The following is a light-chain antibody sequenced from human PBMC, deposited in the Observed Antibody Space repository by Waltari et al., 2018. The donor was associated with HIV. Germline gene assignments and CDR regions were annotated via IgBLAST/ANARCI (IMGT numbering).Light chain of an antibody. CDR1: ELGDKS. CDR2: QDN. V-gene: IGLV3-1*01. CDR3: QAWGSTTSGV. Sequence: SYEVTQPPSVAVSPGQTATITCSGYELGDKSTCWYQQKPGQSPLLVIYQDNKRPSGIPERFSGSSSGHTATLTISGTLPMDEADYYCQAWGSTTSGVFGRGTRLTVL. J-gene: IGLJ3*02.